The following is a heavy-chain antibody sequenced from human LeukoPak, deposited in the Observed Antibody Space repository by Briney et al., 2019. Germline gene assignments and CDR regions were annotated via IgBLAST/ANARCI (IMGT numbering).Heavy chain of an antibody. J-gene: IGHJ4*02. CDR2: IYPMLGVD. CDR1: GGSFGTYA. Sequence: ASVKVSCKASGGSFGTYAVSWVRQAPGQGLEWMGRIYPMLGVDNYAQRFQGRVTIAADKSTGTAYMELNSLTSEDTAVYYCAREGSGTSSPMAYWGQGTLVTVSS. D-gene: IGHD1-14*01. V-gene: IGHV1-69*04. CDR3: AREGSGTSSPMAY.